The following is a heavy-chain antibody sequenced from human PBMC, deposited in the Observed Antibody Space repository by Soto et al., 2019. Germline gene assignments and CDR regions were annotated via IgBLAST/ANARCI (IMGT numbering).Heavy chain of an antibody. J-gene: IGHJ5*01. Sequence: VGSLRLSCAASGFKFSSYAISCVRQVPGKGLEWVSLISATGGGTYYADSVKGRFTISRDNSDNTLYLQVHSLRAEDTAVYYCAKDRRAGGNSAFYFDFWGQGAQVTVSS. V-gene: IGHV3-23*01. D-gene: IGHD3-16*01. CDR2: ISATGGGT. CDR3: AKDRRAGGNSAFYFDF. CDR1: GFKFSSYA.